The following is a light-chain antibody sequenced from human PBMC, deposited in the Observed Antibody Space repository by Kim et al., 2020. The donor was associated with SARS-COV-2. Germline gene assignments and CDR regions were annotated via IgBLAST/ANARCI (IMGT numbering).Light chain of an antibody. Sequence: QRFTISCTGSSSNIGAGFDVHWYQHLPGTAPKLLIFDNTNRPSGVPDRFSGSKSGTSASLAITGLQAEDEADYYCQSYDNSLRGYVFGTGTKVTVL. J-gene: IGLJ1*01. CDR3: QSYDNSLRGYV. CDR2: DNT. V-gene: IGLV1-40*01. CDR1: SSNIGAGFD.